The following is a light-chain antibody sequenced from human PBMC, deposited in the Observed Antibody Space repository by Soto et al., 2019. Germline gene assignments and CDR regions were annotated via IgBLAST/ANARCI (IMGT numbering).Light chain of an antibody. CDR1: SSDVGSYNY. CDR3: SSYTTSSTHVV. J-gene: IGLJ2*01. CDR2: DVS. V-gene: IGLV2-14*01. Sequence: QSALTQPASVSGSPGQSITISCTGTSSDVGSYNYVSWYQQYPGKAPKLMIYDVSNRPSGVSYRFSGSNSGNTASLTISGLQAEDEADYYCSSYTTSSTHVVFGGGTKVPVL.